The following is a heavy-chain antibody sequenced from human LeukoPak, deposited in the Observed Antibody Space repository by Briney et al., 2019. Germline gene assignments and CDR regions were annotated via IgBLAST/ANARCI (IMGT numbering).Heavy chain of an antibody. CDR3: ARDYHPSGTSFEDCFDP. V-gene: IGHV1-18*01. CDR1: GYTFTTYG. Sequence: ASVKVSCKASGYTFTTYGISWVRQAPGQGLEWMGWINAYDGETNFAQKLHDRLTMTTDASTSTVYMELRSLRSDDTAMYYCARDYHPSGTSFEDCFDPWGQGTLVTVSS. CDR2: INAYDGET. J-gene: IGHJ5*02. D-gene: IGHD3-10*01.